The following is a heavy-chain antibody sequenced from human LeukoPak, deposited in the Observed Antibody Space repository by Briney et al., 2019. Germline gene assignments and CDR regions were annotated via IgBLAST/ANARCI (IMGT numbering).Heavy chain of an antibody. J-gene: IGHJ6*02. CDR2: IYSGGST. V-gene: IGHV3-53*01. CDR1: GFTFSASA. CDR3: ARDRHYYYGMDV. Sequence: GGSLRLSCAASGFTFSASAMSWVRQAPGKGLEWVSVIYSGGSTYYADSVKGRFTISRDNSKNTLYLQMNSLRAEDTAVYYCARDRHYYYGMDVWGQGTTVTVSS.